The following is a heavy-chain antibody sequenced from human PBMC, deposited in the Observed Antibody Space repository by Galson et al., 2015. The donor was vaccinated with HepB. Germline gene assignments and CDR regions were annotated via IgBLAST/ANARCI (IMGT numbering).Heavy chain of an antibody. CDR3: ARDPLLFSEWSFGKPGYYYGMDV. D-gene: IGHD3-3*01. CDR1: GFTFSSRA. Sequence: SLRLSCAASGFTFSSRAMNWVRQSPGKGLEWVAVISNDGSKKYYADSLKGRITISRDNSKNTLYLQMNSQRADDTAVYCCARDPLLFSEWSFGKPGYYYGMDVWGQGTTVTVSS. V-gene: IGHV3-30-3*01. J-gene: IGHJ6*02. CDR2: ISNDGSKK.